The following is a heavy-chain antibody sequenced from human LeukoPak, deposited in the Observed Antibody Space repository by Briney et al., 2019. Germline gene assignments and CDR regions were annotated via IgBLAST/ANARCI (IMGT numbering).Heavy chain of an antibody. CDR1: GFTFSSYG. Sequence: GGSLRLSCAASGFTFSSYGMHWVRQAPGKGLEWVALISYHGSNKYYADSVKGRFTISRDNSKNTLYLQMNDLGAGDTGVYYCARMNLENYYYNCMDVWGQGTTVTVSS. CDR3: ARMNLENYYYNCMDV. J-gene: IGHJ6*02. CDR2: ISYHGSNK. D-gene: IGHD2-8*01. V-gene: IGHV3-30*03.